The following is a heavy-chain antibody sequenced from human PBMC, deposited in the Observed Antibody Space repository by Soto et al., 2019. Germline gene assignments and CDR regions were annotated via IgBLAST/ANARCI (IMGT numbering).Heavy chain of an antibody. CDR2: ISAYNGNT. J-gene: IGHJ4*02. Sequence: ASGKVSCKASGGTFSSYTISWVRQAPGQGLEWMGWISAYNGNTNYAQKLQGRVTMTTDTSTSTAYMELRSLRSDDTAVYYCARVKPVVPAAMRDYWGQGTLVTVSS. D-gene: IGHD2-2*01. CDR1: GGTFSSYT. CDR3: ARVKPVVPAAMRDY. V-gene: IGHV1-18*01.